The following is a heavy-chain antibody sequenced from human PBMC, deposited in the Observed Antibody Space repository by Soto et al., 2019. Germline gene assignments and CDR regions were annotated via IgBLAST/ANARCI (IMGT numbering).Heavy chain of an antibody. V-gene: IGHV1-69*13. D-gene: IGHD2-2*01. J-gene: IGHJ6*02. Sequence: SVKVSCKASGGTFSSYAISWVRQAPGQGLEWMGGIIPIFGTANYAQKFQGRVTITADESTSTAYMELSSLRSEDTAVYYCGLYCSSTSCYLLDYYYYGMDVWGQGTTVTVSS. CDR1: GGTFSSYA. CDR3: GLYCSSTSCYLLDYYYYGMDV. CDR2: IIPIFGTA.